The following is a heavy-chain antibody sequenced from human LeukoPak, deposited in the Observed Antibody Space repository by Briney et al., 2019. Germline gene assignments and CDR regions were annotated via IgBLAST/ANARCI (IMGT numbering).Heavy chain of an antibody. CDR1: GFTFSSYG. Sequence: GGSLRLSCAGSGFTFSSYGMSWVRQAPGKGLEWVSAISGSGGSTYYADSVKGRFTISRDNSKNTLYLQMNSLRAEDTAVYYCARTQRTPYYYGSGSYLTYYFDYWGQGTLVTVSS. V-gene: IGHV3-23*01. CDR3: ARTQRTPYYYGSGSYLTYYFDY. CDR2: ISGSGGST. J-gene: IGHJ4*02. D-gene: IGHD3-10*01.